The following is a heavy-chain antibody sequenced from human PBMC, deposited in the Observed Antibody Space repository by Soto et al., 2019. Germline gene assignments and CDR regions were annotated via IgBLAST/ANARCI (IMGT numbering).Heavy chain of an antibody. J-gene: IGHJ6*02. CDR2: IFSNDEK. CDR3: ARMMTTVSATGMDV. Sequence: QVTVKESGPVLVKPTETLTLTCTVSGFSLSNSRMCVRWIRQPPGKALEWLAHIFSNDEKSYSTSLRSRINIAKDTSTSQVVLTMTNMDPVDTATYYCARMMTTVSATGMDVWGQGTTVTVSS. D-gene: IGHD4-4*01. V-gene: IGHV2-26*01. CDR1: GFSLSNSRMC.